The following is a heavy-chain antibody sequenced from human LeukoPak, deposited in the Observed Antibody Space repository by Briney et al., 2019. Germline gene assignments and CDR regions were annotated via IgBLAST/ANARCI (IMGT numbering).Heavy chain of an antibody. V-gene: IGHV3-64*01. CDR1: GFTFYTYG. D-gene: IGHD6-13*01. CDR2: IGPDGGTT. J-gene: IGHJ4*02. Sequence: PGGSLRLSCAASGFTFYTYGMHWVRQAPGKGLEYVSGIGPDGGTTYYAKSVKGRFTISRDNSKSMVYLQMGSLTVDDMAVYYCARGAQLTDYWGQGTLVTVSS. CDR3: ARGAQLTDY.